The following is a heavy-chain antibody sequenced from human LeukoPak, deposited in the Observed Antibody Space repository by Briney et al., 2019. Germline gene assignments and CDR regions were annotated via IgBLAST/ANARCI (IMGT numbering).Heavy chain of an antibody. D-gene: IGHD5-12*01. CDR1: GFTFSSYG. Sequence: PGGSLRLSCAASGFTFSSYGMHWVRQAPGKGLEWVAFIRYDGSNKYYADSVKGRFTISRDNSRNTLYLQMNRLRAEGTAVFYCAKQSVATGDFDYWGQGTLVTVSS. CDR3: AKQSVATGDFDY. V-gene: IGHV3-30*02. CDR2: IRYDGSNK. J-gene: IGHJ4*02.